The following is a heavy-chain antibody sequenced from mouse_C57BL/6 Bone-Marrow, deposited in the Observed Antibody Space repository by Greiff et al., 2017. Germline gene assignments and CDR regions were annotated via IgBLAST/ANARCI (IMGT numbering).Heavy chain of an antibody. CDR3: ASNWEGDY. D-gene: IGHD4-1*01. J-gene: IGHJ2*01. V-gene: IGHV1-64*01. CDR1: GYTFTSYW. Sequence: VQLQQSGAELVKPGASVKLSCKASGYTFTSYWMHWVKQRPGPGLEWIGMIHPNSGSTNYNEKFKGKATLTVDKSSSTAYMQLSSLTSEDSAVYYCASNWEGDYWGQGTTLTVSS. CDR2: IHPNSGST.